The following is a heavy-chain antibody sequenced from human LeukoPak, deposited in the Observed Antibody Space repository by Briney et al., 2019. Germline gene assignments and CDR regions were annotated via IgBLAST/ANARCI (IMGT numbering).Heavy chain of an antibody. CDR2: ITSGGDYI. CDR3: ARGHYDVLAASYKWTPDY. J-gene: IGHJ4*02. V-gene: IGHV3-21*01. CDR1: GFTFNTFN. D-gene: IGHD3-9*01. Sequence: GGSLRLSCAASGFTFNTFNMNCVRHAPRKGLEWVSSITSGGDYIYYADSVKGRFTTSRDNAKNSLSLQLNSLRVEDTAVYYCARGHYDVLAASYKWTPDYWGQGTLVTVSS.